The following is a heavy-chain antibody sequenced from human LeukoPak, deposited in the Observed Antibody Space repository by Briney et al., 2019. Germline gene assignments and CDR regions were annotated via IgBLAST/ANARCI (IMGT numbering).Heavy chain of an antibody. CDR3: ARDSLYGVVDY. CDR2: INTYNGNS. D-gene: IGHD4-17*01. J-gene: IGHJ4*02. Sequence: ASVKVSCKASGYTFTNYGISWVRQAPGQGLEWMGWINTYNGNSNYAHKVQGRVTMTTDTSTSTAYMELRSLRSDDTAVYYCARDSLYGVVDYWGQGTLVTVSS. V-gene: IGHV1-18*01. CDR1: GYTFTNYG.